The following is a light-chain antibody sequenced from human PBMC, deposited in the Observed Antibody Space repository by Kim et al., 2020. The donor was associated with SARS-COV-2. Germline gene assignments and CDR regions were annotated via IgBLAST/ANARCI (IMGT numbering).Light chain of an antibody. Sequence: GQRVTLSCSGTSSNIGTNTANWYQQFPGTAPKLLISSDVQRPSGVPDRFSGSRSATSASLAISGLQSEDEAYYYCAAWDDSLNGWVFGGGTQLTVL. CDR1: SSNIGTNT. CDR2: SDV. J-gene: IGLJ3*02. V-gene: IGLV1-44*01. CDR3: AAWDDSLNGWV.